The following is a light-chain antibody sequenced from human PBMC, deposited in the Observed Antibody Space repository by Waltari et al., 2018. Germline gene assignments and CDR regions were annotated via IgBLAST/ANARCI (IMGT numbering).Light chain of an antibody. CDR1: SGHSSNV. Sequence: QLVLTQSPPASASLGAPVKLTCTLSSGHSSNVVAWLQQRPEKGPRYLPKVNSDGSHSKGDEIPDRFSGSSSGAERYLTISSLQSEDEADYYCQTGGHGTWVFGGGTKLTVL. J-gene: IGLJ3*02. CDR2: VNSDGSH. V-gene: IGLV4-69*01. CDR3: QTGGHGTWV.